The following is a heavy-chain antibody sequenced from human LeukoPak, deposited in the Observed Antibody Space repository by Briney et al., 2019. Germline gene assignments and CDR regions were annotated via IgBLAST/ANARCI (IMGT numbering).Heavy chain of an antibody. J-gene: IGHJ4*02. CDR2: ISSSSSTI. Sequence: GGSLRLSCAASGFTFSSYSMNWVRQAPGKGLEWVSYISSSSSTIYYADSVKGRFTISRDNSKNTLYLQMNSLRAEDTAVYYCAKRHSSSWYFWGQGTLVTVSS. CDR1: GFTFSSYS. CDR3: AKRHSSSWYF. D-gene: IGHD6-13*01. V-gene: IGHV3-48*01.